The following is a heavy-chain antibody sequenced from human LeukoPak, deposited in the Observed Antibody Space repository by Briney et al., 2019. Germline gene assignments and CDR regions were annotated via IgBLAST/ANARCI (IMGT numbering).Heavy chain of an antibody. D-gene: IGHD3-10*01. CDR1: GFTFSSYS. CDR2: ISSSSSYI. CDR3: ARDLWFGELGGFDP. J-gene: IGHJ5*02. V-gene: IGHV3-21*01. Sequence: GGSLRLSCAASGFTFSSYSMNWVRQAPGKGLEWVSSISSSSSYIYYADSVKGRFTISRDNAKNSLYLQMNSLRAEDTAVYYCARDLWFGELGGFDPWGQGTLVTVSS.